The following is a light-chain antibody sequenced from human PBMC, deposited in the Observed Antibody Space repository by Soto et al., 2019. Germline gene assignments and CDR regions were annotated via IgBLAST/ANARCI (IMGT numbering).Light chain of an antibody. CDR1: QSVSSSS. V-gene: IGKV3-20*01. Sequence: EIVLTQSPGTLSLSPGERATLSCRASQSVSSSSLAWYQQKPGRAPRLLIFGTSTRATGIPDRFSGSGSGTVFTLTVSGLEPEDFAVYYCQQYGSSPWTFGQGTKVEIK. J-gene: IGKJ1*01. CDR3: QQYGSSPWT. CDR2: GTS.